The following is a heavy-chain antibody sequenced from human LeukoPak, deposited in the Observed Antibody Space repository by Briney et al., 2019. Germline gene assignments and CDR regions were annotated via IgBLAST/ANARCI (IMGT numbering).Heavy chain of an antibody. CDR1: GFTFSSYG. D-gene: IGHD2-15*01. V-gene: IGHV3-30*02. Sequence: PGGSLRLSCAASGFTFSSYGMHWVRQAPGKGLEWVAFIRYDGSNKYYADSVKGRFTISRDNSKNTLYLQMNSLRSEDTAVYYCARDYCSGGSCYSWFDPWGQGTLVTVSS. CDR2: IRYDGSNK. CDR3: ARDYCSGGSCYSWFDP. J-gene: IGHJ5*02.